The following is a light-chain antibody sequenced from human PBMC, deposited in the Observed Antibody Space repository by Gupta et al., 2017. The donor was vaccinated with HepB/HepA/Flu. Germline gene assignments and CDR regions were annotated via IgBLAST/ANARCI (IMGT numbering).Light chain of an antibody. V-gene: IGLV1-44*01. CDR2: DDD. CDR3: AAWDDLLNGRV. Sequence: QSVLPQPPSASGAPGQRVTISCSGGSSNIGDNGVPWYQHIPGAAPKLLIEDDDQRPSGVPDRFSGSKADTSADLDISGLQSEDEAQYSCAAWDDLLNGRVFGGGTKLTVL. J-gene: IGLJ3*02. CDR1: SSNIGDNG.